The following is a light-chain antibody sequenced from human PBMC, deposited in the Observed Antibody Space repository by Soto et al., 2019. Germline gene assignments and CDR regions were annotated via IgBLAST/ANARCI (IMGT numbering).Light chain of an antibody. CDR3: CLYAGSFYV. CDR1: SNDIGNYNL. CDR2: VDS. J-gene: IGLJ1*01. V-gene: IGLV2-23*01. Sequence: VLTQPASVSGSPGQSITISCTGTSNDIGNYNLVSWYQHHPGKAPKLMIYVDSKRPSGVSNRFSASKSGNTASLTISGLQAEDEADYYCCLYAGSFYVFGTGTKVTVL.